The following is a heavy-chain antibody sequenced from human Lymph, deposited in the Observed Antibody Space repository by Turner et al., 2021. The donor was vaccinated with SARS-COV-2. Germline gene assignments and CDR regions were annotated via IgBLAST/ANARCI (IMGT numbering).Heavy chain of an antibody. CDR2: ISYDGSNQ. Sequence: QVQLVESGGGVVQPGRSRRIPCAASGFTFNNYPMHWVRQAPGKGLEWVAVISYDGSNQYYADSVKGRFTISRDNSKNTLYLQMNSLRAEDTAVYYCARDSSGSGTLDYWGQGTLVTVSS. J-gene: IGHJ4*02. CDR3: ARDSSGSGTLDY. CDR1: GFTFNNYP. D-gene: IGHD3-10*01. V-gene: IGHV3-30-3*01.